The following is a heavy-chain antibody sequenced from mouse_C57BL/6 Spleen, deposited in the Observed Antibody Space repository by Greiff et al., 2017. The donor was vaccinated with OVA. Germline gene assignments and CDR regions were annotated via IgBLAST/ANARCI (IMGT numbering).Heavy chain of an antibody. J-gene: IGHJ2*01. CDR1: GYSFSSYW. CDR3: ARCGYDYGSFDY. Sequence: VQLQQSGAELVKPGASVKISCKASGYSFSSYWMNWVKQRPGKGLEWIGQIYPGDGDTNYNGKFKGKATLTADKSSSTAYMQLSSLTSEDSAVYFCARCGYDYGSFDYWGQGTTLTVSS. V-gene: IGHV1-80*01. CDR2: IYPGDGDT. D-gene: IGHD2-4*01.